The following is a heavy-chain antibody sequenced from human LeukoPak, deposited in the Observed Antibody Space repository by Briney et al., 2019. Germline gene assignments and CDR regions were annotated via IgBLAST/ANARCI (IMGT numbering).Heavy chain of an antibody. D-gene: IGHD1/OR15-1a*01. CDR2: IWYDGSNR. Sequence: GGSLRLSCAASGFIFSSYGMHWVRQAPGKGLEWVAVIWYDGSNRYYADSVKGRLTISRDNSRDNSKNTLYLQMDSLRADDTAVYYCGREGSSRTIDYWGQGTLVTVSS. V-gene: IGHV3-33*01. J-gene: IGHJ4*02. CDR1: GFIFSSYG. CDR3: GREGSSRTIDY.